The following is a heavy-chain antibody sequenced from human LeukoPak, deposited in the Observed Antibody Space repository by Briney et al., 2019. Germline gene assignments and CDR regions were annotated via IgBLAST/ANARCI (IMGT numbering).Heavy chain of an antibody. J-gene: IGHJ4*02. CDR3: AKMGWAAVGMSGGGY. Sequence: GGSLRLSCAASGFTFSSYAMHWVRQAPGKGLEWVAVISYDGSNKYYADSVKGRFTISRDNSKNTLYLQMNSLRAEDTAVYYCAKMGWAAVGMSGGGYWGQGILVTVSS. CDR1: GFTFSSYA. V-gene: IGHV3-30-3*02. D-gene: IGHD6-19*01. CDR2: ISYDGSNK.